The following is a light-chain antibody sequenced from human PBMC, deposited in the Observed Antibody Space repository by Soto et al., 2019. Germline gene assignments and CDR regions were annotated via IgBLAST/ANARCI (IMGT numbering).Light chain of an antibody. V-gene: IGKV1-33*01. Sequence: QMSQSASAVSGKVEDRVTITFRASQTISSWLAWYQQKPGKVPKLLIYDASNLETGVPSRFSGSGSGTDFTFTISSLQPEDIAPYYCQQYDNLPWPFGQVTIVDIK. CDR1: QTISSW. CDR2: DAS. CDR3: QQYDNLPWP. J-gene: IGKJ1*01.